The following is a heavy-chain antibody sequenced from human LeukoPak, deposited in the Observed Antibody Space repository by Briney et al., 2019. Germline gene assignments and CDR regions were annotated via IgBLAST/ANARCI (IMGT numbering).Heavy chain of an antibody. CDR2: IYYSGST. D-gene: IGHD3-10*01. J-gene: IGHJ4*02. V-gene: IGHV4-39*07. CDR1: GGSISSSSYY. Sequence: PSETLSLTCTVSGGSISSSSYYWGWIRQPPGKGLEWIGSIYYSGSTYYNPSLKSRVTISVDTSKNQFSLKLSSVTAADTAVYYCARDPPYYYGWGSGGYWGQETRVPVPP. CDR3: ARDPPYYYGWGSGGY.